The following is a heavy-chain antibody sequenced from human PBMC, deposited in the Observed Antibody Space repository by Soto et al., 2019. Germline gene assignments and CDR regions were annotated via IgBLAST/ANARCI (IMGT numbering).Heavy chain of an antibody. J-gene: IGHJ6*02. CDR1: GFTFSSYA. D-gene: IGHD2-2*01. V-gene: IGHV3-23*01. CDR3: AKDPAPTLVPAAITWYYYGMDV. CDR2: ISGSGGST. Sequence: PGGSLRLSCAASGFTFSSYAMSWVRQAPGKGLEWVSAISGSGGSTYYADSVKGQFTISRDNSKNTLYLQMNSLRAEDTAVYYCAKDPAPTLVPAAITWYYYGMDVWGQGTTVTVSS.